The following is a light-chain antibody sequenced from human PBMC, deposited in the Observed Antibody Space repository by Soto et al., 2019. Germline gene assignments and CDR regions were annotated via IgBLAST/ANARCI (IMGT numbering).Light chain of an antibody. Sequence: QSVLTQSSSASASLGSSVKLTCTLSSGHSSYIIAWHQQQPGKAPRYLMKLEGSGSYNKGSGVPDRFSGSSSGADRYLTLSHLQFEDEADYYCETWDSNTRVFGGGTKLTVL. J-gene: IGLJ2*01. V-gene: IGLV4-60*02. CDR3: ETWDSNTRV. CDR1: SGHSSYI. CDR2: LEGSGSY.